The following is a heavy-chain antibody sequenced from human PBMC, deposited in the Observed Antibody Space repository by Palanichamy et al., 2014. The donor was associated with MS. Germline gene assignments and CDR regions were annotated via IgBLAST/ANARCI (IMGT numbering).Heavy chain of an antibody. CDR2: IYPSDSDT. D-gene: IGHD3-22*01. CDR3: ARHRSGDSKSAFEY. V-gene: IGHV5-51*01. Sequence: EVQLVQSGTEVKKPGESLKISCKGSGYNFNNYWIAWVRQMPGKGLEWMGIIYPSDSDTRYRPSFQGQVTISADKSVSTAYLQWSSLRASDTAIYYCARHRSGDSKSAFEYWGQGTLVTVSS. J-gene: IGHJ4*02. CDR1: GYNFNNYW.